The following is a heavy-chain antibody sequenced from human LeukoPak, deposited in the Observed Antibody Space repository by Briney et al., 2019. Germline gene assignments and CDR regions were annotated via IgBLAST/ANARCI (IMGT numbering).Heavy chain of an antibody. V-gene: IGHV1-69*04. CDR1: GGTFSSYA. Sequence: GASVKVSCKASGGTFSSYAISWVRQAPGQGLEXXXXXXXXXXIANYAQKFQGRVTITADKSTSTAYMELSSLRSEDTAVYYCARARSDYYDSSGYYYTSGFDIWGQGTMVTVSS. CDR3: ARARSDYYDSSGYYYTSGFDI. J-gene: IGHJ3*02. CDR2: XXXXXXIA. D-gene: IGHD3-22*01.